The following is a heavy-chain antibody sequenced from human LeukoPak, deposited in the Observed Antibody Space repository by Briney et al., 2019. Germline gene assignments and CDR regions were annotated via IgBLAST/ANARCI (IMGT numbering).Heavy chain of an antibody. CDR1: GFTVSSNY. D-gene: IGHD3-10*01. CDR2: IKSKTDGGTT. J-gene: IGHJ6*02. CDR3: TTGPFDYYGSASYLANGMDV. V-gene: IGHV3-15*01. Sequence: GGSLRLSCAASGFTVSSNYMSWVRQAPGKGLEWVGRIKSKTDGGTTDYTAPAKRRFTMSRDDSKNTLYLQMNSLKTEDTAVYYCTTGPFDYYGSASYLANGMDVWGQGTTVTVSS.